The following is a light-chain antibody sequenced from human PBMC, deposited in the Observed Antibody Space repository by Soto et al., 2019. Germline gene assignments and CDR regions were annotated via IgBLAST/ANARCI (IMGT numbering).Light chain of an antibody. CDR2: EVS. CDR1: SSDIGRYNY. J-gene: IGLJ1*01. CDR3: CSYAGSYTFFV. V-gene: IGLV2-11*01. Sequence: QSVLSQPASVSGSPGQSITISCTGTSSDIGRYNYVSWYQQHPGMAPQLLIYEVSDRPSGVPDRFSGSKSGNTASLTISGLQAEDEADYHCCSYAGSYTFFVFGTGTKLTVL.